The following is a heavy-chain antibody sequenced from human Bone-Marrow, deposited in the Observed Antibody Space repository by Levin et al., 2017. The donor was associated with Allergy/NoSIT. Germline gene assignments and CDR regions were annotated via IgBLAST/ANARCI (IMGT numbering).Heavy chain of an antibody. V-gene: IGHV1-8*01. CDR3: ARGGGERVNVIRRWFDP. CDR2: INPGSGNA. Sequence: PEASVKVSCKASGYTFTSFDINWVRQATGQGLEWVGWINPGSGNAGYAQKFQGRVTMTRDTSINTVYMDLRSLRSEDTAVYYCARGGGERVNVIRRWFDPWGQGTQVTVSS. D-gene: IGHD3-16*01. CDR1: GYTFTSFD. J-gene: IGHJ5*02.